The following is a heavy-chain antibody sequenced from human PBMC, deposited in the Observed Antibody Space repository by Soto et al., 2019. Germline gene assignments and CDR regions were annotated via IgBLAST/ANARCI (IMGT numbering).Heavy chain of an antibody. V-gene: IGHV2-5*02. D-gene: IGHD3-16*01. CDR3: GHAFGGTSWPNDAFDV. CDR1: GFSFSADGVG. CDR2: IYWDDDT. J-gene: IGHJ3*01. Sequence: QITLKESGPTLVKPTQTLTLTCIFSGFSFSADGVGVGWIRQPPGKALEWLALIYWDDDTRYRPSLKSKLTITKXSXKXXAVLTMTNMCPLDTATYYWGHAFGGTSWPNDAFDVWGQGTVVTVSS.